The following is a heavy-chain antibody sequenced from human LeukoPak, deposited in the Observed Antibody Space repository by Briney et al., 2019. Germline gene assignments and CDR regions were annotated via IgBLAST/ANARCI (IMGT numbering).Heavy chain of an antibody. J-gene: IGHJ5*02. V-gene: IGHV4-39*01. CDR1: GGSISSSSYY. D-gene: IGHD3-16*01. CDR3: ARRGGTSFDP. Sequence: PSETLSLTCTVSGGSISSSSYYWGWIRQPPGKGLEWIGSIYYSGSTYYNPSLKSRVTISVDTSKNQFSLKLSSVTAADTAVCYCARRGGTSFDPWGQGTLVTVSS. CDR2: IYYSGST.